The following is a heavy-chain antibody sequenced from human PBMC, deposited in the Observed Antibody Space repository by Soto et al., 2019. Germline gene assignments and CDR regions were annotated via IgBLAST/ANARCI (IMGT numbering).Heavy chain of an antibody. J-gene: IGHJ4*02. Sequence: GGSLRLSCSASGFTFSSYAMHWVRQAPGKGLEYVSAISSNGGSTYYADSVKGRFTISRDNSKNTLYLQMSSLRAEDTAVYYCVKDHSSSSLPPTDYWGQRTLVTVSS. D-gene: IGHD6-6*01. V-gene: IGHV3-64D*06. CDR3: VKDHSSSSLPPTDY. CDR2: ISSNGGST. CDR1: GFTFSSYA.